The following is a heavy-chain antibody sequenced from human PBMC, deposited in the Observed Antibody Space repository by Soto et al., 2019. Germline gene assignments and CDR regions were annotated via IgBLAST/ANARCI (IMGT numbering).Heavy chain of an antibody. Sequence: GGSLRLSCAASGFTFSIYSMNWVRQAPGKGLEWVAFIRGTTSGSSTNIYYADSVKGRFTIFRDNAKDSLYLQMNSLRVEDTAVYYCAREPHFGASRPEWGQGTLVTVSS. CDR3: AREPHFGASRPE. D-gene: IGHD4-17*01. J-gene: IGHJ4*02. CDR1: GFTFSIYS. CDR2: IRGTTSGSSTNI. V-gene: IGHV3-48*01.